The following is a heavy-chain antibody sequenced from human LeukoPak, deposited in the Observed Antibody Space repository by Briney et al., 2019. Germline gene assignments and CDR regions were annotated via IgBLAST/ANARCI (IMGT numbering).Heavy chain of an antibody. CDR1: GFTFSNYA. J-gene: IGHJ4*02. CDR2: ISSNGGST. V-gene: IGHV3-64*01. Sequence: GGSLRLSCAASGFTFSNYAMYWVRQAPGKGLEYVSAISSNGGSTYYANSVKGRFTISRDDSKNTLYLQMGSLRAEDMAVYYCARAPWGYYDSSGYMDCWGQGILVTVSS. CDR3: ARAPWGYYDSSGYMDC. D-gene: IGHD3-22*01.